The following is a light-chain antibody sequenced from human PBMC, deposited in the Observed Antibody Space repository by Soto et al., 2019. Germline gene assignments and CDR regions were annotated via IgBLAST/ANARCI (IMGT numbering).Light chain of an antibody. CDR1: QSVLYSSNNKNY. CDR3: QQYYTLPWT. J-gene: IGKJ1*01. V-gene: IGKV4-1*01. Sequence: DIVMTQSPDSLAVSLGERATINCKSSQSVLYSSNNKNYLAWYQQKPGQPPNLLIYWASTRESWVPDRFSGSGSGTDFTLTISSLQAEDVAVYYCQQYYTLPWTFGQGTKVEMK. CDR2: WAS.